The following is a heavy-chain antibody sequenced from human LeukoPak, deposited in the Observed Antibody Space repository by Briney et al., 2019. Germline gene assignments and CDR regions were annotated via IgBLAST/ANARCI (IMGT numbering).Heavy chain of an antibody. V-gene: IGHV1-69*13. J-gene: IGHJ4*02. D-gene: IGHD2-15*01. CDR1: GGTFISYA. CDR2: IIPIFGTA. Sequence: GASVKVSCKASGGTFISYAISWVRQAPGQGLEWMGGIIPIFGTANYAQKFQGRVTITADESTSTAYMELSSLRSEDTAGYYCARGSALLALSFDYWGQGTLVTVSS. CDR3: ARGSALLALSFDY.